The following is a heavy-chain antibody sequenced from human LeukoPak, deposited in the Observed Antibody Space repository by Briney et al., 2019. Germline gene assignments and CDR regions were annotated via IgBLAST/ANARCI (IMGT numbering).Heavy chain of an antibody. CDR3: ARASLSLSYYFDY. J-gene: IGHJ4*02. CDR1: DGSISSYY. Sequence: SETLSLTCTVSDGSISSYYWSWIRQPPGKGLEWIGYIYYSGSTNYNPSLKSRVTISVDTSKNQFSLKLSSVTAADTAVYYCARASLSLSYYFDYWGQGTLVTVSS. CDR2: IYYSGST. V-gene: IGHV4-59*01. D-gene: IGHD1-1*01.